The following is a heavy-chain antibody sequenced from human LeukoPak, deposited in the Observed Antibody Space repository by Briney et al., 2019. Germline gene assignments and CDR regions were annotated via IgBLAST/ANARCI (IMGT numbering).Heavy chain of an antibody. Sequence: GSLRLSCAASGFTFSSYAMSWVRQPPGKGLEWIGEVNHSGSTKYNPSLKSRVTISAETSKNQFSLKLSSVTAADTAVYYCTRRFLGVWYKPFDYWGQGTLVTVSS. J-gene: IGHJ4*02. CDR1: GFTFSSYA. CDR3: TRRFLGVWYKPFDY. V-gene: IGHV4-34*01. CDR2: VNHSGST. D-gene: IGHD6-19*01.